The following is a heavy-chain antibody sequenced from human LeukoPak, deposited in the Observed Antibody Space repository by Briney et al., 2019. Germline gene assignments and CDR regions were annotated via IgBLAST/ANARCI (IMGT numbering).Heavy chain of an antibody. CDR3: AKSRGYSNTSPFDY. CDR1: GFTFSNFA. V-gene: IGHV3-30*18. D-gene: IGHD5-12*01. CDR2: ISYDGSIK. J-gene: IGHJ4*02. Sequence: PGRSLRLSCAASGFTFSNFAMNWVRQAPGKGLEWVAFISYDGSIKSYADSVKGRFTISKDNSRNTLYLQMNSLTAEDTALYYCAKSRGYSNTSPFDYWGQGTLVAVSS.